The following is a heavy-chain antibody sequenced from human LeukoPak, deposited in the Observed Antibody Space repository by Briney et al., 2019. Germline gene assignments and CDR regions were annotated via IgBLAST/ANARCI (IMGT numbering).Heavy chain of an antibody. J-gene: IGHJ4*02. V-gene: IGHV3-48*03. D-gene: IGHD5-12*01. Sequence: HPGGSLRLSCAASGFTFSSYEMNWVRQAPGKGLEWVSYISSSGSTLYYADSVKGRFTISRDNAKNSLYLQMNSLRAEDTAVYYCARRPARVGTTGYWGQGTLVTVSS. CDR1: GFTFSSYE. CDR2: ISSSGSTL. CDR3: ARRPARVGTTGY.